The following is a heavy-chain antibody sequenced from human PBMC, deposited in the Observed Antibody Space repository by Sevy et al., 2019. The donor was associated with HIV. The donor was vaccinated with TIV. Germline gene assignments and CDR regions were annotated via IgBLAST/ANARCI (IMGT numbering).Heavy chain of an antibody. Sequence: ASVKVSCKVSGYTLTQLSMHWVRQAPGKGLEWMGSFDPEDGETLYEQKFQGRVTMTKDTSKDTAYMELRSLRSEDTAVYYCATTKDYYDSSGSPFDYWGQGTLVTVSS. CDR3: ATTKDYYDSSGSPFDY. V-gene: IGHV1-24*01. CDR1: GYTLTQLS. J-gene: IGHJ4*02. CDR2: FDPEDGET. D-gene: IGHD3-22*01.